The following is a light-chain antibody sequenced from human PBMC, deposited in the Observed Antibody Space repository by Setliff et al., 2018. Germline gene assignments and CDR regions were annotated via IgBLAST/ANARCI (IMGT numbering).Light chain of an antibody. CDR1: SSDVGGYNY. CDR3: CSYAGSYTSLYV. V-gene: IGLV2-11*01. CDR2: DVS. J-gene: IGLJ1*01. Sequence: QSALTQPRSVSRSPGQSVTISCTGTSSDVGGYNYVSWYQQHPGKAPKFMIYDVSKRPSGVPDRFSGSKSGNTASLTISGLQAEDEADYYCCSYAGSYTSLYVFGTGTKV.